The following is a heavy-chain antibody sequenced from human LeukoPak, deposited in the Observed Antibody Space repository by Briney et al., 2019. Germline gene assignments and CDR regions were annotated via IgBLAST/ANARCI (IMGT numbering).Heavy chain of an antibody. Sequence: GGSLRLSCAASGFTFSSYAMSWVRQAPGKGLEWVSAISGSGGSTYYADSVKGRFTISRDNSKNTLYLQMNSLRAEDTAVYYCAREKLGSGSRGYYFDYWGQGTLVTVSS. J-gene: IGHJ4*02. V-gene: IGHV3-23*01. D-gene: IGHD3-10*01. CDR3: AREKLGSGSRGYYFDY. CDR2: ISGSGGST. CDR1: GFTFSSYA.